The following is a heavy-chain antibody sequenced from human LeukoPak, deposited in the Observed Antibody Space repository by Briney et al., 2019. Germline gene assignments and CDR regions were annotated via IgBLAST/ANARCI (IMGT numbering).Heavy chain of an antibody. CDR3: ARDRGIAAANNWFDP. J-gene: IGHJ5*02. D-gene: IGHD6-13*01. CDR1: GGSISSYY. CDR2: IYYSGGT. V-gene: IGHV4-59*01. Sequence: SETLSLTCTVSGGSISSYYWSWIRQPPGKGLEWIGYIYYSGGTNYNPSLKSRVTISVDTSKNQFSLKLSSVTAADTAVYYCARDRGIAAANNWFDPWGQGTLVTVSS.